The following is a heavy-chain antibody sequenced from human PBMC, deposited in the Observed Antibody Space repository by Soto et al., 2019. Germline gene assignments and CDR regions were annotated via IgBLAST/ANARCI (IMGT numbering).Heavy chain of an antibody. CDR1: GFTFSSYS. V-gene: IGHV3-48*02. D-gene: IGHD2-15*01. CDR3: ARASHDIVEPGNYYGMDV. Sequence: GGSLRLSCAASGFTFSSYSMNWVRQAPGKGLEWVSYISSSSSTIYYADSVKGRFTISRDNAKNSLYLQMNSLRDEDTAVYYCARASHDIVEPGNYYGMDVWGQGTTVTVSS. CDR2: ISSSSSTI. J-gene: IGHJ6*02.